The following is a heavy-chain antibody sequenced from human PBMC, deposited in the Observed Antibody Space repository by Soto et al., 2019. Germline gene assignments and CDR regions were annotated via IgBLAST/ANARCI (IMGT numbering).Heavy chain of an antibody. CDR3: AREEGYCGGGSCFRSAFDL. CDR2: NFNFDGSL. J-gene: IGHJ3*01. Sequence: EVQLVESGGRLVKPGGSLRLSCAASGFALSTYSIGWVRQAPGKGLEWVSFNFNFDGSLYYADSVKGRFAISRDNAKNSVYLQMNSLRAEDTAVYYCAREEGYCGGGSCFRSAFDLWGQGTVVTVSS. D-gene: IGHD2-15*01. V-gene: IGHV3-21*01. CDR1: GFALSTYS.